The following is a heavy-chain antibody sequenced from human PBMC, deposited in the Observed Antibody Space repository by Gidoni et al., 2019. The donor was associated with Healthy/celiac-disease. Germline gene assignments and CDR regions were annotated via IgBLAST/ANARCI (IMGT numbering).Heavy chain of an antibody. V-gene: IGHV5-10-1*03. Sequence: EVQLVQSGAEVRTPGESLRIPCTGSGYRFTSYWISWVRQMPGKGLEWMGRIDPSDSYTNYSPSFQGHVTISADKSISTAYLQWSSLKASDTAMYYCARGINWPPMDVWGQGTTVTVSS. CDR3: ARGINWPPMDV. CDR1: GYRFTSYW. J-gene: IGHJ6*02. CDR2: IDPSDSYT.